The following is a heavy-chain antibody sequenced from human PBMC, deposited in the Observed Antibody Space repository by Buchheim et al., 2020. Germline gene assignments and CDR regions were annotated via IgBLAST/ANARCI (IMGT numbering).Heavy chain of an antibody. V-gene: IGHV4-34*01. D-gene: IGHD3-10*01. CDR3: ARVRITMVRGVPES. CDR1: GGSFSGYY. Sequence: QVQLQQWGAGLLKPSETLSLTCAVYGGSFSGYYWSWIRQPPGKGLEWIGEINHSGSTNYNPSLKSRVTITVDTSKNQNPLQLGSVTAADTAVYYCARVRITMVRGVPESWGQGTL. J-gene: IGHJ4*02. CDR2: INHSGST.